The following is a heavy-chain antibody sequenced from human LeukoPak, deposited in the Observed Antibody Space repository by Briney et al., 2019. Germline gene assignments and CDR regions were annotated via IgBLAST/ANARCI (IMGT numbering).Heavy chain of an antibody. D-gene: IGHD3-16*01. V-gene: IGHV3-7*01. Sequence: GGSLRLSCAASGFTVTTNYMSWVRQAPGKGLEWVANIKDDGSDKYYVDSVKGRFTISRDNAKNSLYLQMNSLRVEDTAVYYCARDQSSRPLGYWGQGTLVTVFS. CDR1: GFTVTTNY. J-gene: IGHJ4*02. CDR3: ARDQSSRPLGY. CDR2: IKDDGSDK.